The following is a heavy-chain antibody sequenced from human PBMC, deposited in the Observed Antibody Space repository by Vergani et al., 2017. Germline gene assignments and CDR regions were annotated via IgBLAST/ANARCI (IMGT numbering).Heavy chain of an antibody. D-gene: IGHD7-27*01. J-gene: IGHJ3*02. CDR2: IYTSGST. V-gene: IGHV4-61*02. CDR1: GGSISSGSYS. CDR3: ARVPLTGRGIAFDI. Sequence: QVQLQESGPGLVKPSQTLSLTCTVSGGSISSGSYSWSWIRQPAGKGLEWIGRIYTSGSTDYNPSLKSRVTISLDTSKNQFSLRLSSVTAADTAVYYCARVPLTGRGIAFDIWGQGTMVTVSS.